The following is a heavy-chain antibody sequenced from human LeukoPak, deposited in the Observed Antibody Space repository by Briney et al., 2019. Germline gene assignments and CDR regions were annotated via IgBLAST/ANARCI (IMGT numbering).Heavy chain of an antibody. Sequence: GASVKVSCKASGYTFTSYYMHWVRQAPGQGLECMGIINPSGGSTSYAQKFQGRVTMTRDMSTSTVYMELSSLRSEDTAVYYCARDGSSSWYADYWGQGTLVTVSS. CDR2: INPSGGST. J-gene: IGHJ4*02. D-gene: IGHD6-13*01. CDR3: ARDGSSSWYADY. CDR1: GYTFTSYY. V-gene: IGHV1-46*01.